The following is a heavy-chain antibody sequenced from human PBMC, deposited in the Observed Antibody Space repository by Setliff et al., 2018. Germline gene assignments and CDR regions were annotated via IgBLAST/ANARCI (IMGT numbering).Heavy chain of an antibody. Sequence: GASVMVSCKTSGYPFVGYFIYWMRQAPGQGLEWVGWIDPKSGRTKYAVKFQGRVTMTRDTSSSTIYMEVNSLTSDDTAVYFCAKQGDLAFDYWGQGTPVTVSS. CDR1: GYPFVGYF. CDR2: IDPKSGRT. V-gene: IGHV1-2*02. CDR3: AKQGDLAFDY. J-gene: IGHJ4*02. D-gene: IGHD3-16*01.